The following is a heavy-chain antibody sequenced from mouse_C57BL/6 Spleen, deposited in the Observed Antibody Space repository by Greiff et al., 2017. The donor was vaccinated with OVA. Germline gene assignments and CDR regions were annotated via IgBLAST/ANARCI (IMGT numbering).Heavy chain of an antibody. CDR1: GYSFTGYF. Sequence: EVQLQQSGPELVKPGASVKISCKASGYSFTGYFMNWVKQSHGKSLEWIGRINPYNGDTFYNQKFKGKATLTVDKSSSTAHMELLSLTSEDVAFYYCARSDDYYGSSSDYYAMDYWGQGTSVTVSS. CDR2: INPYNGDT. CDR3: ARSDDYYGSSSDYYAMDY. J-gene: IGHJ4*01. V-gene: IGHV1-37*01. D-gene: IGHD1-1*01.